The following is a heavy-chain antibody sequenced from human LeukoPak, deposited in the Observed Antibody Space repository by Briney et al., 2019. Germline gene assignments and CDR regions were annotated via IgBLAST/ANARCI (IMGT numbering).Heavy chain of an antibody. CDR1: GFTFSSYA. CDR3: ARDLSSIVVVITSLGY. J-gene: IGHJ4*02. Sequence: GRSLGLSCAASGFTFSSYAMHWVRQAPGKGLEWVAVISYDGSNKYYADSVKGRFTISRDNSKNALYLQMNSLRAEDTAVYYCARDLSSIVVVITSLGYWGQGTLVTVSS. V-gene: IGHV3-30-3*01. CDR2: ISYDGSNK. D-gene: IGHD3-22*01.